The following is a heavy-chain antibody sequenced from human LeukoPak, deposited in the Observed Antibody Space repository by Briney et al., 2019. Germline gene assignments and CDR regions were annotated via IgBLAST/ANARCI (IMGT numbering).Heavy chain of an antibody. CDR1: GFTFSSYG. V-gene: IGHV3-30*18. J-gene: IGHJ4*02. D-gene: IGHD3-3*01. CDR2: ISYDGSNK. Sequence: PGRPLRLSCAASGFTFSSYGMHWVRQAPGKGLEWVAVISYDGSNKYYADSVKGRFTISRDNSKNTLYLQMNSLRAEDTAVYYCAKTLVDYDFWSGSLNFDYRGQGTLVTVSS. CDR3: AKTLVDYDFWSGSLNFDY.